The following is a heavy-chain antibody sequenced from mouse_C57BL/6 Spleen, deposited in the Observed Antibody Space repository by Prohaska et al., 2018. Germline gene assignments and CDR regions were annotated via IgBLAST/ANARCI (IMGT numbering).Heavy chain of an antibody. Sequence: QVQLQQSGAELVRPGASVTLSCKASGYTFTDYEMHWVKQTPVHGLEWIGAIDPETGGTAYNQKFKGKAILTADKSSSTAYMELRSLTSEDSAVYYCTRESNYDYAMDYWGQGTSVTVSS. J-gene: IGHJ4*01. D-gene: IGHD2-5*01. CDR1: GYTFTDYE. V-gene: IGHV1-15*01. CDR2: IDPETGGT. CDR3: TRESNYDYAMDY.